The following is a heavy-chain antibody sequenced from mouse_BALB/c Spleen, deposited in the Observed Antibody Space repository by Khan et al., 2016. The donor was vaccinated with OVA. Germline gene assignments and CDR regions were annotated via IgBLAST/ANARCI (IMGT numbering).Heavy chain of an antibody. Sequence: VQLQQSGAELVKPGASVKLSCKASGYTLTRYYMYWVKQRPGQGLEWIGGINPSTGYTNLNEKFKNKATLTVDKSSTTVYMQLSRLTSEDSAVYYCSRNYGYDYFDYWGQGTTLTVSS. CDR2: INPSTGYT. J-gene: IGHJ2*01. V-gene: IGHV1S81*02. CDR1: GYTLTRYY. D-gene: IGHD1-2*01. CDR3: SRNYGYDYFDY.